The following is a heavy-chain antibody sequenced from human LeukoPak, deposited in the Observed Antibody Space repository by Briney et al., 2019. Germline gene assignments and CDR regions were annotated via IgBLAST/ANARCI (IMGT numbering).Heavy chain of an antibody. CDR3: ARHRGGVPIDY. D-gene: IGHD3-10*01. Sequence: GSLRLSCAASGFTFSNYAMSWVRQPPGKGLEWIGYIYYSGSTNYNPSLKSRVTISVDTSKNQFSLKLSSVTAADTAVYYCARHRGGVPIDYWGQGTLVTVSS. CDR1: GFTFSNYA. CDR2: IYYSGST. V-gene: IGHV4-59*08. J-gene: IGHJ4*02.